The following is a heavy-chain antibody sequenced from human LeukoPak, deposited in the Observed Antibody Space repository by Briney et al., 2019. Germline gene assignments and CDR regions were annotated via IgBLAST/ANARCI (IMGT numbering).Heavy chain of an antibody. CDR2: IIPFFGTA. D-gene: IGHD1-26*01. J-gene: IGHJ5*02. CDR3: ARGGVGATTYVWFDP. V-gene: IGHV1-69*13. CDR1: GYTFTDYY. Sequence: SVKVSCKASGYTFTDYYMHWVRQAPGQGLEWMGGIIPFFGTANYAQRFQGRVTITADESTNTAYMELSRLRSEDTAVYYCARGGVGATTYVWFDPWGQGTLVTVSS.